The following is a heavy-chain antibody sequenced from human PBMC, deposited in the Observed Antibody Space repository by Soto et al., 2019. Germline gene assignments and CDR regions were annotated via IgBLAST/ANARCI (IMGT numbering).Heavy chain of an antibody. CDR3: ARDNGMAGSFDP. V-gene: IGHV3-48*02. J-gene: IGHJ5*02. D-gene: IGHD2-8*01. Sequence: EMQLVESGGGLVQAGGSLRLSCAASGFTFSTYSMNWVRQAPGKGLEWVSYISFSTTTIYYADSVKGRFTISRDNAKNLLYLLMNSLRDEDTSVYYCARDNGMAGSFDPWGQGTLVTVSS. CDR2: ISFSTTTI. CDR1: GFTFSTYS.